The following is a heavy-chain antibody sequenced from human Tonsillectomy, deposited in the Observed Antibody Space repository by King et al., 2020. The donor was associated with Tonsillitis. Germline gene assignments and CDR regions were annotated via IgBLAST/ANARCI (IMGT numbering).Heavy chain of an antibody. CDR1: GGSISSSSYY. D-gene: IGHD6-19*01. Sequence: QLQESGPGLVKPSETLSLTCTVSGGSISSSSYYWGWIRQPPGKGLEWIGSIYYSGSTYYNPSLKSRVTISVDTSKNQFSLKLSSVTAADTAVYYCASQAASGWYADDAFDIWGQGTMVTVSS. J-gene: IGHJ3*02. V-gene: IGHV4-39*01. CDR3: ASQAASGWYADDAFDI. CDR2: IYYSGST.